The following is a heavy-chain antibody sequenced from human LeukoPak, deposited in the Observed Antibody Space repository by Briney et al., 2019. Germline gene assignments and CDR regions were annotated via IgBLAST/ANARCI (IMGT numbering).Heavy chain of an antibody. CDR3: ARDRSDQWLDAFDI. J-gene: IGHJ3*02. V-gene: IGHV3-21*01. CDR2: ISSSSSYI. CDR1: GFTFSSYS. Sequence: GGSLRLSCAASGFTFSSYSMNWVRQAPGKGLEWVSSISSSSSYIYYADPVKGRFTISRDNAKNSLYLQMNSLRAEDTAVYYCARDRSDQWLDAFDIWGQGTMVTVSS. D-gene: IGHD6-19*01.